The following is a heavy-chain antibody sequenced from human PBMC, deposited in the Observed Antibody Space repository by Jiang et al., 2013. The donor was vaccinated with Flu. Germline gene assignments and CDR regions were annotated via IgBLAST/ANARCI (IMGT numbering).Heavy chain of an antibody. CDR1: GGTFSSYA. V-gene: IGHV1-69*01. CDR2: IIPIFGTA. J-gene: IGHJ6*02. D-gene: IGHD6-19*01. Sequence: GAEVKKPGSSVKVSCKASGGTFSSYAISWVRQAPGQGLEWMGGIIPIFGTANYAQKFQGRVTITADESTSTAYMELSSLRSEDTAVYYCARRQGNGQQQWLVNSGYYYGMDVWGQGTTVTVSS. CDR3: ARRQGNGQQQWLVNSGYYYGMDV.